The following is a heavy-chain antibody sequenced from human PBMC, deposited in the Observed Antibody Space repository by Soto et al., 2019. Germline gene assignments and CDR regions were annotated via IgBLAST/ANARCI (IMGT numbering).Heavy chain of an antibody. CDR1: GGSISSSNW. Sequence: QVQLQESGPGLVKPSGTLSLTCAVSGGSISSSNWWSWVRQPPGKGLEWIGEIYHSGSTNYNPSPKRRVTISVDKSKNLFSLKLSSVTAADTAVYYCASVRGGYYYAMDVWGQGTTVTVSS. J-gene: IGHJ6*02. CDR2: IYHSGST. D-gene: IGHD3-10*02. CDR3: ASVRGGYYYAMDV. V-gene: IGHV4-4*02.